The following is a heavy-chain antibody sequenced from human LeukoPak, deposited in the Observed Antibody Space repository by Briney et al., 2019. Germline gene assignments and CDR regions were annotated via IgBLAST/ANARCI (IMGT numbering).Heavy chain of an antibody. CDR3: ARRRNYGGNSPVGY. CDR2: INHSGST. V-gene: IGHV4-39*07. D-gene: IGHD4-23*01. J-gene: IGHJ4*02. Sequence: PSETLSLTCTVSGGSITSTNYYWSWIRQPPGKGLEWIGEINHSGSTNYNPSLKSRVTISVDTSKNQFSLKLSSVTAADTAVYYCARRRNYGGNSPVGYWGQGTLVTVSS. CDR1: GGSITSTNYY.